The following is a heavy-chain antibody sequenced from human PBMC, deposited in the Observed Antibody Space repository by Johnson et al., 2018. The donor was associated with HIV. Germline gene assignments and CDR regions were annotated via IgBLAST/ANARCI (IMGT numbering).Heavy chain of an antibody. Sequence: QVQLVESGGGVVQPGRSLRLSCAASGFTFSSYGMHWVRQAPGKGLEWVAVISHDGSNKYYADSVKGRFTISRDNSKNTLYLQMNSLSADDTAVYFCARARATQRALDIWGQGTMVTVS. CDR2: ISHDGSNK. V-gene: IGHV3-30*03. CDR1: GFTFSSYG. D-gene: IGHD5-24*01. J-gene: IGHJ3*02. CDR3: ARARATQRALDI.